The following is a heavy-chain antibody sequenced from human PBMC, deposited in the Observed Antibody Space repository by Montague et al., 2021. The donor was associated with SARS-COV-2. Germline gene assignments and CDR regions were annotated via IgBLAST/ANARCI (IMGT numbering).Heavy chain of an antibody. CDR2: IYSGGST. Sequence: SLRLSCAASGFTVSSNYMSWVRQAPGKGLEWVSVIYSGGSTYYADSVTGRFTISRHNSKNTLYLQMTSLRAEDTAVYYCARGFGELFFDYWGQGTLVTVSS. J-gene: IGHJ4*02. CDR1: GFTVSSNY. CDR3: ARGFGELFFDY. V-gene: IGHV3-53*04. D-gene: IGHD3-10*01.